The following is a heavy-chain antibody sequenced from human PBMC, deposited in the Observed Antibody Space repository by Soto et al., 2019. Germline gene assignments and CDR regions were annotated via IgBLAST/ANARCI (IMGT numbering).Heavy chain of an antibody. CDR2: ISYDGSNK. J-gene: IGHJ4*02. CDR1: GFTFSSYG. V-gene: IGHV3-30*03. CDR3: ARDHSSSWYYFDY. D-gene: IGHD6-13*01. Sequence: PWGSLRISCASSGFTFSSYGMRWVRQAPGKGLEWVAVISYDGSNKYYADSVKGRFTISRDNSKNTLYLQMNSLRAEDTAVYYCARDHSSSWYYFDYWGQGTLVTVSS.